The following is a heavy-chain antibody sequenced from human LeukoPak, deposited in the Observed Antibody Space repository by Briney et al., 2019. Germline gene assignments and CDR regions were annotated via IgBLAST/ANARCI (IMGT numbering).Heavy chain of an antibody. Sequence: GASVKVSCKASGYTFSRYYIHWVRQAPGQGLEWMGWISTDNGDTTYAQKLQGRVTMTTDTSSNTAYMELRSLRSDDTALYYCARGPLQLRYFDWLPDNWFDPWGQGTLVTVSS. V-gene: IGHV1-18*04. CDR1: GYTFSRYY. CDR3: ARGPLQLRYFDWLPDNWFDP. CDR2: ISTDNGDT. D-gene: IGHD3-9*01. J-gene: IGHJ5*02.